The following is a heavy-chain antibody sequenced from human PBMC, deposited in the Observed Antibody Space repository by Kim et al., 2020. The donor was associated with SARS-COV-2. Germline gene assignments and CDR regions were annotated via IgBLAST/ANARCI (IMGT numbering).Heavy chain of an antibody. CDR2: MNPNSGNT. CDR3: ARVKVQTYYDFWSGYYNPNYYYYGMDV. D-gene: IGHD3-3*01. CDR1: GYTFTSYD. Sequence: ASVKVSCKASGYTFTSYDINWVRQATGQGLEWMGWMNPNSGNTGYAQKFQGRVTMTRNTSISTAYMELSSLRSEDTAVYYCARVKVQTYYDFWSGYYNPNYYYYGMDVWGQGTTVTVSS. J-gene: IGHJ6*02. V-gene: IGHV1-8*01.